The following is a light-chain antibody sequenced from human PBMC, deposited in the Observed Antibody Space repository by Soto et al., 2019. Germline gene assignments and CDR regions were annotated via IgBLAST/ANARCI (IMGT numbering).Light chain of an antibody. CDR2: NNN. CDR3: AAWDDSLDGPV. J-gene: IGLJ2*01. CDR1: SSNIGINT. Sequence: QSVLTQPPSASGTPGQRVTISCSGSSSNIGINTINWYQQLPGTAPKVLIYNNNQRPSGVPDRFSGSKSGTSASLAISGLQSEDEADYYCAAWDDSLDGPVFGGGTKVTVL. V-gene: IGLV1-44*01.